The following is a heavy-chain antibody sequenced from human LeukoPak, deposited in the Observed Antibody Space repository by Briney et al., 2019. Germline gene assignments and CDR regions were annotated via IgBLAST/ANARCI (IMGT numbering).Heavy chain of an antibody. CDR2: IIPILGIA. Sequence: SVKVSCKASGGTFSSYAISWVRQAPGQGLEWMGRIIPILGIANYAQKFQGRVTITADKSTSTAYMELRSLRSDDTAVYYCASWDYYDSSGYSPSAFDIWGQGTMVTVSS. CDR1: GGTFSSYA. V-gene: IGHV1-69*04. J-gene: IGHJ3*02. CDR3: ASWDYYDSSGYSPSAFDI. D-gene: IGHD3-22*01.